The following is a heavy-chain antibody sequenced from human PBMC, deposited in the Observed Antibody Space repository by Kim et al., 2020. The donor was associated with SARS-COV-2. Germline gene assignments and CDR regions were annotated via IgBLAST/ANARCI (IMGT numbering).Heavy chain of an antibody. Sequence: SVKVSCKASADTVNGYVLNWVRQAPGQGLEYMGGIIPIFGTPNYAQKFQDRVTISADESTNTAYMELSSLRSDDTALYYCARGRLKYFEWSLSRQGDAFDIWGQGTMVTVSS. CDR3: ARGRLKYFEWSLSRQGDAFDI. D-gene: IGHD3-9*01. CDR2: IIPIFGTP. V-gene: IGHV1-69*13. CDR1: ADTVNGYV. J-gene: IGHJ3*02.